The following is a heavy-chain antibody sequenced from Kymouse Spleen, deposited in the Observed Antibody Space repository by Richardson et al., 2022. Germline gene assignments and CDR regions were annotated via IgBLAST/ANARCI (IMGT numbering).Heavy chain of an antibody. Sequence: QVQLVQSGAEVKKPGASVKVSCKASGYTFTSYGISWVRQAPGQGLEWMGWISAYNGNTNYAQKLQGRVTMTTDTSTSTAYMELRSLRSDDTAVYYCAREVYSSGWYGGDYYYGMDVWGQGTTVTVSS. CDR2: ISAYNGNT. V-gene: IGHV1-18*01. D-gene: IGHD6-19*01. J-gene: IGHJ6*02. CDR1: GYTFTSYG. CDR3: AREVYSSGWYGGDYYYGMDV.